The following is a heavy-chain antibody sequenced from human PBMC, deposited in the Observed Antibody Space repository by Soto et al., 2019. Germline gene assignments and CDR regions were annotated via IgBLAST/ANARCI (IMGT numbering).Heavy chain of an antibody. CDR2: IYHSGST. D-gene: IGHD1-7*01. Sequence: SETLSLTCAVSGGSISSSNWWSWVRQPPGKGLEWIGEIYHSGSTNYNPSLKSRVTISVDKSKNQFSLKLSSVTAADTAVYYCARAVWNYKRCWFDPWGQGTLVTVSS. CDR3: ARAVWNYKRCWFDP. CDR1: GGSISSSNW. J-gene: IGHJ5*02. V-gene: IGHV4-4*02.